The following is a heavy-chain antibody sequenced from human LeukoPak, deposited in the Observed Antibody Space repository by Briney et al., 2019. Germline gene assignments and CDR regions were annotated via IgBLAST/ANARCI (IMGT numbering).Heavy chain of an antibody. Sequence: PGGSLRLSCAASGFTFSSYAMSWVRQAPGKGLEWVSAISGSGGSTYYADSVKGRFTISRDNSKNTLYLQMNSLRAEDTAVYYCAKLYYDFWSGYPYYFDYWGQGALVTVSS. V-gene: IGHV3-23*01. CDR3: AKLYYDFWSGYPYYFDY. J-gene: IGHJ4*02. D-gene: IGHD3-3*01. CDR2: ISGSGGST. CDR1: GFTFSSYA.